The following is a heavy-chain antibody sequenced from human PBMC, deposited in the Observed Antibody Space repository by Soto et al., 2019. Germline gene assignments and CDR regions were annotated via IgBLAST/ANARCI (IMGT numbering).Heavy chain of an antibody. J-gene: IGHJ5*02. CDR3: ARGIQLWFT. Sequence: QVQLVQSGAEVKKPGASVKVSCKASGYTFTSYGISWVRQAPGQGLELVGWISAYNGNTNYAQKVQSRVTMTTAPSTSTAYMGLRSRRADDTAVYDCARGIQLWFTWGQGTLVTVSS. D-gene: IGHD5-18*01. CDR2: ISAYNGNT. CDR1: GYTFTSYG. V-gene: IGHV1-18*01.